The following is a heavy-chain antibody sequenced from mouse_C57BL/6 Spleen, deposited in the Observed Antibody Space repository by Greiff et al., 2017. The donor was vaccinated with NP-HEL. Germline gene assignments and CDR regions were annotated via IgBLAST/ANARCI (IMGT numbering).Heavy chain of an antibody. CDR3: ARRGGTTVVAPMDY. CDR1: GYAFSSSW. CDR2: IYPGDGDT. J-gene: IGHJ4*01. V-gene: IGHV1-82*01. D-gene: IGHD1-1*01. Sequence: QVQLQQSGPELVKPGASVKISCKASGYAFSSSWMNWVKQRPGKGLEWIGRIYPGDGDTNYNGKFKGKATLTADKSSSTAYMQLSSLTSEDSAVYFCARRGGTTVVAPMDYWGQGTSVTVSS.